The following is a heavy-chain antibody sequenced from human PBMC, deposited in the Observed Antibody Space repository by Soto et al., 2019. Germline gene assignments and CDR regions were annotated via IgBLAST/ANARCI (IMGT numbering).Heavy chain of an antibody. J-gene: IGHJ4*02. CDR1: GYTFTSYD. Sequence: QVQLVQSGAEMKKPGASVKVSCKASGYTFTSYDINWVRQATGQGLEWMGWMNPNSGNTGYAQKFQGRVTMTRNTSISTAYMELSSLRSEDTAVYYCARGRPSYYDILTGYYRGHYFDYWGQGTLVTVSS. CDR2: MNPNSGNT. V-gene: IGHV1-8*01. D-gene: IGHD3-9*01. CDR3: ARGRPSYYDILTGYYRGHYFDY.